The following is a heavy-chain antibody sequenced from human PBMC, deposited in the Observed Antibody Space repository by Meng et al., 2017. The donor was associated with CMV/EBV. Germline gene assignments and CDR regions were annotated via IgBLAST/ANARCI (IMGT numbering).Heavy chain of an antibody. V-gene: IGHV3-66*02. CDR3: ARDSYCGGDCYSDY. J-gene: IGHJ4*02. D-gene: IGHD2-21*01. Sequence: GESLKISCAASGFTFSSYWMHWVRQAPGKGLEWVSVIYSGGSTYYADSVKSRFTISRDNSKNTLYLQMNSLRAEDTAVYYCARDSYCGGDCYSDYWGQGTLVTVSS. CDR1: GFTFSSYW. CDR2: IYSGGST.